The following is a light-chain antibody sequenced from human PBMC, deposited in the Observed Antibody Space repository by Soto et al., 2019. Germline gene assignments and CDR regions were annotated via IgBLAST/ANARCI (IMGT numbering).Light chain of an antibody. CDR2: DVS. J-gene: IGKJ5*01. Sequence: AIQVTQSPSSLSASVGDRVTITCRASQDIRGALAWYQQKPGKAPKLLIYDVSTLESGVPSRFRGSGSGTEFTLAISSLQPEDFGTYYCQQFNSYPITFGHGTRLEIK. V-gene: IGKV1-13*02. CDR1: QDIRGA. CDR3: QQFNSYPIT.